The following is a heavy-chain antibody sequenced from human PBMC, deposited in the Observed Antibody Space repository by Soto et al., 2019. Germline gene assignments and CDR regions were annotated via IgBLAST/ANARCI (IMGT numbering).Heavy chain of an antibody. CDR1: GFTFSSYW. CDR2: INSDGSST. V-gene: IGHV3-74*01. CDR3: ARERRDGYNLFDY. D-gene: IGHD5-12*01. Sequence: GGSLRLSCAASGFTFSSYWMHWVRQAPGKGLVWVSRINSDGSSTSYADSVKGRFTISRDNAKNTLYLQMNSLRAEDTAVYYCARERRDGYNLFDYWGQGTLVTVSS. J-gene: IGHJ4*02.